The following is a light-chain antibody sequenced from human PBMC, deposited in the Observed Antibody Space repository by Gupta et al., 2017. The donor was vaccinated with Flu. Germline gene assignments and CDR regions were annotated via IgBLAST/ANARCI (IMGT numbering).Light chain of an antibody. V-gene: IGKV1-5*03. CDR3: HQYNTYPWA. Sequence: DIQMTQSPSTLSAYVGDRVTITCRASQSIAGWLAWYQQKPGKAPKLLIYKASYLESVIQSRFSGSGSGTEYSLTISNLQPDDFATYYCHQYNTYPWAFGQGTQLEVK. CDR2: KAS. CDR1: QSIAGW. J-gene: IGKJ1*01.